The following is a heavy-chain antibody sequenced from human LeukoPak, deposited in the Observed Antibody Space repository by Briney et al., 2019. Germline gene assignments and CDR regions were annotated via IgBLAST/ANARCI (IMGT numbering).Heavy chain of an antibody. V-gene: IGHV4-4*07. D-gene: IGHD3-22*01. CDR3: ARGYYYDSSGYYGDHYYFDY. CDR2: IYTSGST. CDR1: GGSISSYY. J-gene: IGHJ4*02. Sequence: SETLSLTCTVSGGSISSYYWSWIRQPDGKGLEWIGRIYTSGSTNYDPSLKSRVTMSVNTSKNQFSLKLSSVTAADTAVYYCARGYYYDSSGYYGDHYYFDYWGQGTLVTVSS.